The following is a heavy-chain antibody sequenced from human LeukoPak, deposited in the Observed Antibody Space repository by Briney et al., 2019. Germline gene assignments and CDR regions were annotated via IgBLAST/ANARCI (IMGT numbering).Heavy chain of an antibody. J-gene: IGHJ6*03. D-gene: IGHD1-26*01. CDR1: GGSISSYY. Sequence: SETLSLTCTVSGGSISSYYWSWIRQPARKGLEWIGRIYTSGSTNYNPSLKSRVTMSVDTSKNQFSLKLSSVTAADTAVYYCARDAVRWELPHRAYYMDVWGKGTTVTVSS. CDR3: ARDAVRWELPHRAYYMDV. V-gene: IGHV4-4*07. CDR2: IYTSGST.